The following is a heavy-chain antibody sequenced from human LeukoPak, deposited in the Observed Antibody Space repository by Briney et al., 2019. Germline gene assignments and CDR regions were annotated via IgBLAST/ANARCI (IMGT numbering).Heavy chain of an antibody. CDR1: GYIFSTEW. CDR2: IYPGDSDT. V-gene: IGHV5-51*01. CDR3: ARLFGPRGVDVFDF. Sequence: GEPLKISCQGFGYIFSTEWIGWVRQKPGKGLEWMGLIYPGDSDTRYSLSFQGQVTISADTSINTAYLEWSSLKASDTAMYYCARLFGPRGVDVFDFWGQGTLVTVSS. J-gene: IGHJ3*01. D-gene: IGHD3-10*01.